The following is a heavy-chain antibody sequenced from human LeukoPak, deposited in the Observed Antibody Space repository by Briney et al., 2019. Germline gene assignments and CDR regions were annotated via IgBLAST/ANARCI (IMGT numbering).Heavy chain of an antibody. CDR3: ARVILDNSGYVY. D-gene: IGHD5-12*01. Sequence: ASVKVSCKASGYTFTGYYMHWVRQAPGQGLEWMGWINPNSGGTNCAQKFQGRVTMTRDTSISTAYMELSRLRSDDTAVYYCARVILDNSGYVYWGQGTLVTVSS. J-gene: IGHJ4*02. CDR1: GYTFTGYY. CDR2: INPNSGGT. V-gene: IGHV1-2*02.